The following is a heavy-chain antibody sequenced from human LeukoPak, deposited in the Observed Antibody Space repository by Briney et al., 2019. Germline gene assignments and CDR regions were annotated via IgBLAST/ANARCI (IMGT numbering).Heavy chain of an antibody. J-gene: IGHJ3*02. CDR1: GFTFSTYD. CDR3: ARGIFCNTTSCFTVSAFEI. D-gene: IGHD2-2*02. V-gene: IGHV3-13*01. CDR2: IGTQGDT. Sequence: GGSLRLSCAASGFTFSTYDMHWVRHGTGEGLEWVSGIGTQGDTHYPDSVKGRFTISRENADNSLYLQMNSLRAGDTAVYYCARGIFCNTTSCFTVSAFEIWGQGTMVTVSS.